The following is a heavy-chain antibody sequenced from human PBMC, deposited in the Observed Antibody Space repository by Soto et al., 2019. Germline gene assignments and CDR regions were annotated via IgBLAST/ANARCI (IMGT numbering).Heavy chain of an antibody. CDR2: INHSGST. D-gene: IGHD3-10*01. CDR1: GGSFSGYY. J-gene: IGHJ6*02. CDR3: ATPRGAYYYGSGSYYGMDV. V-gene: IGHV4-34*01. Sequence: SETLSLTCAVYGGSFSGYYWSWIRQPPGKGLEWIGEINHSGSTNHNPSLKSRVTISVDTSKNQFSLKLSSVTAADTAVYYCATPRGAYYYGSGSYYGMDVWGQGIMVTVSS.